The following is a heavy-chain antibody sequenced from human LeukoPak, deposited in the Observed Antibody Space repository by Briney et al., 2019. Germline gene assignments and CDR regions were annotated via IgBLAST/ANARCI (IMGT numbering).Heavy chain of an antibody. CDR1: GFTFSDYV. Sequence: SGGSLRLSCTASGFTFSDYVMSWFRQAPGKGLEWVSVIYSGGSTYYADSVKGRFTISRDNSKNTLYLQMNSLRAEDTAVYYCARANAFDIWGQGTMVTVSS. V-gene: IGHV3-53*01. CDR2: IYSGGST. J-gene: IGHJ3*02. CDR3: ARANAFDI.